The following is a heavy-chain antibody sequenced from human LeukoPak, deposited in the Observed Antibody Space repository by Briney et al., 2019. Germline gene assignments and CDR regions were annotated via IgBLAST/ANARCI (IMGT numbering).Heavy chain of an antibody. Sequence: ASVKVSCKASGYTFTGYYMNWVRHAPGQGPEWMGWINPNSCGTNYAQKCQGRVTMTRDTSISTAYMELSRVRSADTAVYYCASRCGFGETGDYWGQGTLVTVSS. CDR2: INPNSCGT. CDR1: GYTFTGYY. J-gene: IGHJ4*02. CDR3: ASRCGFGETGDY. V-gene: IGHV1-2*02. D-gene: IGHD2-21*01.